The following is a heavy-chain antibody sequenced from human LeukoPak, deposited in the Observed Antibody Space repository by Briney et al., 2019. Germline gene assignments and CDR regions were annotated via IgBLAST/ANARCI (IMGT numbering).Heavy chain of an antibody. CDR1: GGSISSGGYS. V-gene: IGHV4-30-2*01. Sequence: SETLSLTCAVSGGSISSGGYSWSWIRQPPGKGLEWIGYIYHSGSTYYNPSLKSRVTISVDRSKNQFSLKLSSVTAADTAVYYCGRGGALTYFDYWGQGTLVTVSS. D-gene: IGHD1-26*01. CDR2: IYHSGST. CDR3: GRGGALTYFDY. J-gene: IGHJ4*02.